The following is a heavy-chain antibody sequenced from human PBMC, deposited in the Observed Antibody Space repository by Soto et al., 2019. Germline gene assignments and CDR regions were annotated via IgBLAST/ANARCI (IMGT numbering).Heavy chain of an antibody. Sequence: PSETLSLTCTVSGGSLSSYYWSWIRQPPGKGLEWVGYMYNSGSANYNPSLKSRVTISVDMSQNQFSLKLTSVTAADTAVYYCARHGAIYSNSWYDFDYWGQGTLVTSPQ. CDR2: MYNSGSA. J-gene: IGHJ4*02. CDR1: GGSLSSYY. D-gene: IGHD6-13*01. V-gene: IGHV4-59*08. CDR3: ARHGAIYSNSWYDFDY.